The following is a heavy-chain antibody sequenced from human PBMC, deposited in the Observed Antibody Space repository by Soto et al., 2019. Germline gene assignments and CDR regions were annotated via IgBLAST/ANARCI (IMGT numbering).Heavy chain of an antibody. CDR1: GYTFTSYG. D-gene: IGHD4-17*01. J-gene: IGHJ4*02. CDR3: ARDPGYGDYEIDY. CDR2: ISAYNGNT. Sequence: QVQLVQSGAEVKKPGASVKVSCKASGYTFTSYGISWVRQAPGQGLEWMGWISAYNGNTNYAQKLXXRXXMTTDTSTSTPYMELRSLRSDDTAVYYCARDPGYGDYEIDYWGQGTLVTVSS. V-gene: IGHV1-18*01.